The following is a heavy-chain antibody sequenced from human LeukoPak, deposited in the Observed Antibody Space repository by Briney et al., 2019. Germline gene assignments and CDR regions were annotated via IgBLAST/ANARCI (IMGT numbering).Heavy chain of an antibody. Sequence: ASVKVSCKASGYTFTSYAMNWVRQAPGQGLEWMGWINTNTGNPTYAHGFTGRFVFSLDTSVSTAYLQISSLKAEDTAVYYCARDTGRATYYNGSGSSDYWGQGTLVTVSS. CDR1: GYTFTSYA. D-gene: IGHD3-10*01. CDR3: ARDTGRATYYNGSGSSDY. V-gene: IGHV7-4-1*02. J-gene: IGHJ4*02. CDR2: INTNTGNP.